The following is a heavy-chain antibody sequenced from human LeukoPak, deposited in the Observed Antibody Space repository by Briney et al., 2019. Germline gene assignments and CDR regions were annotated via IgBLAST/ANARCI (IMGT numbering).Heavy chain of an antibody. CDR1: GFTFSSYG. CDR3: TRVPRTVRSLDYMDV. V-gene: IGHV3-30*03. D-gene: IGHD3-10*02. CDR2: MAYDGSNK. J-gene: IGHJ6*03. Sequence: GGSLRLSCEASGFTFSSYGMHWVRQAPGKGLEWVAVMAYDGSNKYYADSVKGRFTISRDNSKNTLYLQMNSLRAEDTAVYYCTRVPRTVRSLDYMDVWGKGTTVTVSS.